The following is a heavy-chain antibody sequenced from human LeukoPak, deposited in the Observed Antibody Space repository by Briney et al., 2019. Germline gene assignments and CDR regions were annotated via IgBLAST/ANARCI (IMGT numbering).Heavy chain of an antibody. Sequence: SETLSLTCTVSGGTISSYYWNWIRQPPGKGLEWIGYIHYSGSTKYNPSPKSRVTISVDMSKNQFSLKLSSVTAADTAVYYCARWYSSGWAFDYWGQGTLVTVSS. CDR2: IHYSGST. V-gene: IGHV4-59*08. CDR1: GGTISSYY. D-gene: IGHD6-19*01. J-gene: IGHJ4*02. CDR3: ARWYSSGWAFDY.